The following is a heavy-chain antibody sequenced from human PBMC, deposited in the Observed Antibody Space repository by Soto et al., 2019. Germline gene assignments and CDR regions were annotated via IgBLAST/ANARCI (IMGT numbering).Heavy chain of an antibody. Sequence: VQLVESGGGVVQPGRSLRLSCAASGFSFSNYGMQWVRQAPGKGLEWVAVVSYDGNNKYYADSVKGRFTISRDNSKSMLYLHMDSLRPADSAVYYCAKDRSLLGYYFDYWGQGTLVSVSS. CDR3: AKDRSLLGYYFDY. J-gene: IGHJ4*02. CDR1: GFSFSNYG. CDR2: VSYDGNNK. V-gene: IGHV3-30*18. D-gene: IGHD2-21*01.